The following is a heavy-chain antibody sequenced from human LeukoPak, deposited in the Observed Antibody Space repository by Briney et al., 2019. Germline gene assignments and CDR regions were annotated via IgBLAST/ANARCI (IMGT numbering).Heavy chain of an antibody. CDR1: GGSISSGSYY. Sequence: SQTLSLTCTVSGGSISSGSYYWSWIRQPAGKGLEWIGRIYTSGSTNYNPSLKSRVTISVDTSKNQFSLKLSSVTAADTAVYYCARRNRPGYYYYMDVWGKGTTVTVSS. D-gene: IGHD1-14*01. CDR3: ARRNRPGYYYYMDV. J-gene: IGHJ6*03. V-gene: IGHV4-61*02. CDR2: IYTSGST.